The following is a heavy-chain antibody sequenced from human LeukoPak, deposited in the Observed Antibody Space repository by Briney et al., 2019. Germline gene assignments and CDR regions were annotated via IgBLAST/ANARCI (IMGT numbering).Heavy chain of an antibody. CDR3: ARSGYSSGWMVHSTFSFDY. CDR2: IWYDGSNK. J-gene: IGHJ4*02. CDR1: GFTFSSYG. V-gene: IGHV3-33*01. Sequence: GGSLRLSCAASGFTFSSYGMHWVRQAPGKGLEWVAVIWYDGSNKYYADSVKGRFTISRDNSKNTLYLQMNSLGAEDTAVYYCARSGYSSGWMVHSTFSFDYWGQGTLVTVSS. D-gene: IGHD6-19*01.